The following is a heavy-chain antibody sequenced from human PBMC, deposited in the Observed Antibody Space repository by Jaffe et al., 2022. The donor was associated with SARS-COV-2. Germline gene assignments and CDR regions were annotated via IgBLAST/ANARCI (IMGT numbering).Heavy chain of an antibody. V-gene: IGHV4-31*03. D-gene: IGHD3-16*02. CDR1: GGSISSGAYY. CDR2: IYYSGST. Sequence: QVQLQESGPGLVKPSQTLSLTCTVSGGSISSGAYYWSWIRQHPGEGLEWIGYIYYSGSTYYSPSLKSRLTISFNTSKNQFSLKLSSVTAADTAVYYCARSSLSRVIDYWGQGTQVTVSS. J-gene: IGHJ4*02. CDR3: ARSSLSRVIDY.